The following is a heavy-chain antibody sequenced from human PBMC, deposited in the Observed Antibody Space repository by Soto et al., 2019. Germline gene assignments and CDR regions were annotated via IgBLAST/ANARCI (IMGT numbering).Heavy chain of an antibody. J-gene: IGHJ3*02. D-gene: IGHD2-15*01. CDR1: GFTFRSYG. Sequence: QVHLVESGGGVVQPGRSLRLSCAASGFTFRSYGMYWVRQAPGKGLEWVSLISYDGNNKYYGDSVKGRFTIARDNSKNTVYLQMNDLRAEDTAVYYCAEVAGSGASDPLDIWGQGTTVTVSS. V-gene: IGHV3-30*18. CDR2: ISYDGNNK. CDR3: AEVAGSGASDPLDI.